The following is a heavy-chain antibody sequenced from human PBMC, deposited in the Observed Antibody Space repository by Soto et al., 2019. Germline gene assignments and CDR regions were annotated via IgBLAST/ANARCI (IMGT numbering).Heavy chain of an antibody. V-gene: IGHV1-18*04. J-gene: IGHJ3*02. CDR2: ISAYNGNT. CDR3: ARDSAGYSSGWGDAFEI. CDR1: GYTFTSYG. Sequence: ASLKVSCKASGYTFTSYGISRVRQAPGQGLEWMGWISAYNGNTNYAQKLQGRVTMTTDTSTSTAYMELRSLRSDDTAVYYCARDSAGYSSGWGDAFEIWGQGTMVTVSS. D-gene: IGHD6-19*01.